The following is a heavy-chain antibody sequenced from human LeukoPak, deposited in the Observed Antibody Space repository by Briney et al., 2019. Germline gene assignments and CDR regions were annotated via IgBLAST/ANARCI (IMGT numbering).Heavy chain of an antibody. CDR3: AKGNYYDSSGYLDFDY. CDR1: EFTFSRYG. D-gene: IGHD3-22*01. V-gene: IGHV3-23*01. Sequence: PGGSLRLSCAASEFTFSRYGMGWVRQAPGKGLEWVSAISGSGGSTYYADSVKGRFTISRDNSKNTLYLQMNSLRAEDTAVYYCAKGNYYDSSGYLDFDYWGQGTLVTVSS. CDR2: ISGSGGST. J-gene: IGHJ4*02.